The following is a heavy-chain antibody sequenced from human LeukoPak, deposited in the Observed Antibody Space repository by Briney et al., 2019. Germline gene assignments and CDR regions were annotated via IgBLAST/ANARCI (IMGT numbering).Heavy chain of an antibody. Sequence: ASVKVSCKISRYSLTELAIHWVRQAPGKGLEWMGGSDPEDVKTSFAEKFQGRVTFTEDTSTDTAFMELSVLRSDDTAVYYCASFQAYANSGHLRPYFDYWGQGTLVTVSS. CDR1: RYSLTELA. CDR3: ASFQAYANSGHLRPYFDY. CDR2: SDPEDVKT. V-gene: IGHV1-24*01. J-gene: IGHJ4*02. D-gene: IGHD3-22*01.